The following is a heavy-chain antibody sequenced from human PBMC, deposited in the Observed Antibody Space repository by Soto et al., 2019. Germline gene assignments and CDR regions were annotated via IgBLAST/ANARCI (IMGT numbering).Heavy chain of an antibody. V-gene: IGHV1-8*01. Sequence: ASVKVSCKASGYSFTSLDINWVRQTAGQGLEWMGWMQPSTGRTGYAQKFQGRVTMTRDTSINTAYMELTTLTSDDTAFYYCARGVSEGVDYWGQGTLVTVSS. CDR3: ARGVSEGVDY. CDR1: GYSFTSLD. J-gene: IGHJ4*02. D-gene: IGHD1-26*01. CDR2: MQPSTGRT.